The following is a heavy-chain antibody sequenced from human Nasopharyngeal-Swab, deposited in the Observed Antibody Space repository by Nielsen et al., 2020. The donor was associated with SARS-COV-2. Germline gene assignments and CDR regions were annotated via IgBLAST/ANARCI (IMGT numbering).Heavy chain of an antibody. J-gene: IGHJ5*02. CDR1: GGTFSSYA. Sequence: SVQVSCKASGGTFSSYAISGVRQVPAHGLEWMGGIIPIFSTANYAQKFQGKVTITADESTSTAYMELSSLRSEDTAVYYCARDIKELRSSSWWWFDPWGQGTLVTVSS. V-gene: IGHV1-69*13. D-gene: IGHD6-6*01. CDR3: ARDIKELRSSSWWWFDP. CDR2: IIPIFSTA.